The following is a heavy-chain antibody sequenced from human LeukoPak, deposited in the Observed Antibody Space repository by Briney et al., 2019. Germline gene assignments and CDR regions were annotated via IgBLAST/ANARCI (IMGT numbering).Heavy chain of an antibody. CDR1: GDSIRSNNYY. CDR2: IYDTGST. CDR3: ARQNTVTTIDY. D-gene: IGHD4-11*01. Sequence: SETLSLTCTVSGDSIRSNNYYWGWIRQPPGKGLEWIGSIYDTGSTFYNPSLKSRVIISVDTSKNQFSLKLSSVTAADTAVYYCARQNTVTTIDYWGQGTLVTVSS. V-gene: IGHV4-39*01. J-gene: IGHJ4*02.